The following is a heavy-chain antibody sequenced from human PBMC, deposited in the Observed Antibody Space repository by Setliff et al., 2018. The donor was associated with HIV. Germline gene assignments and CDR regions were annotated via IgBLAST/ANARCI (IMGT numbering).Heavy chain of an antibody. D-gene: IGHD1-7*01. J-gene: IGHJ6*03. CDR3: AKNTPSIINYPYYYYMDV. Sequence: GSLRLSCAASGFTFSNYGMHWVRQAPGKGQEWVIFIRYDGSDNYYADSVKGRFTISRDNSKSTLYLQMNSLRDGDTALYYCAKNTPSIINYPYYYYMDVWGKGTTVTVSS. V-gene: IGHV3-30*02. CDR2: IRYDGSDN. CDR1: GFTFSNYG.